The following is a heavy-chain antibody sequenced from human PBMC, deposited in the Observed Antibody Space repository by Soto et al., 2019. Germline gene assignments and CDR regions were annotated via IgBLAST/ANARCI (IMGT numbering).Heavy chain of an antibody. D-gene: IGHD4-4*01. V-gene: IGHV1-69*01. Sequence: SVKVSCKASGGTFSSYAISWVLPAPGQGLGWVGGIIPIFGTANYAQKFQGRVTITADESTSTAYMELSSLRSEDTAVYYCASNSVEMATITSYYYYGMDVWGQGTTVTVSS. J-gene: IGHJ6*02. CDR3: ASNSVEMATITSYYYYGMDV. CDR1: GGTFSSYA. CDR2: IIPIFGTA.